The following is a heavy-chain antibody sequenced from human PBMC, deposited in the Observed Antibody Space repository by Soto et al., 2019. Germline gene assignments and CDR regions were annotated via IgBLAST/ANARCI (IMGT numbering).Heavy chain of an antibody. J-gene: IGHJ4*02. CDR1: GFTFSSYA. Sequence: EVQLLESGGGLVQPGGSLRLSCAASGFTFSSYAMSWVRQAPGKGLEWVSAISGSGGSTYYADSVKGRFTISRDNSKTTLYLQMNSLRAEDTAVYYCAKVPKIVGATDDLDYWGQGTLITVSS. CDR2: ISGSGGST. CDR3: AKVPKIVGATDDLDY. V-gene: IGHV3-23*01. D-gene: IGHD1-26*01.